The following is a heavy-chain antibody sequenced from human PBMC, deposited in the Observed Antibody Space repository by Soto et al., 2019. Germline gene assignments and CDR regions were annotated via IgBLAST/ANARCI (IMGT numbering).Heavy chain of an antibody. D-gene: IGHD2-21*02. CDR3: ARVFCGGNCDPNY. Sequence: QVQLQESGPGLVKPSQTLSLTCTVSGGSISSGGYYWNWIRQHPGKDLEWIGYIYYSGSTYNYPSLKSRVTRSLDTSKNQFSLKLSSVTAADTAVYYCARVFCGGNCDPNYWGQGTLVTVSS. CDR2: IYYSGST. J-gene: IGHJ4*02. CDR1: GGSISSGGYY. V-gene: IGHV4-31*03.